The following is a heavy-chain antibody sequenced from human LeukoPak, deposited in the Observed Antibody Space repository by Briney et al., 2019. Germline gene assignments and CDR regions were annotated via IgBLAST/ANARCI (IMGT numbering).Heavy chain of an antibody. D-gene: IGHD6-19*01. J-gene: IGHJ6*02. V-gene: IGHV4-4*07. Sequence: SETLSLTCTVSGGSISSYYWSWIRQPAGKGLEWIGRIYTSGSTNYNPSLKSRVTMSVDTSKNQSSLKLSSVTAADTAVYYCARGGSGWDYYYYGMDVWGQGTTVTVSS. CDR2: IYTSGST. CDR1: GGSISSYY. CDR3: ARGGSGWDYYYYGMDV.